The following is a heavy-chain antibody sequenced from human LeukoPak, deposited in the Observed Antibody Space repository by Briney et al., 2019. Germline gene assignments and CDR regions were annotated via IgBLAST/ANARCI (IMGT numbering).Heavy chain of an antibody. Sequence: SETLSLTCTVSGYSISSGYHWGWIRQPPGEGLEGVGNIYHTGTTNYNPSLKSRVTISVDTSKNQFSLKLSSVTAADTAVYYCARDLWFGAGRTFDIWGQGTMVTVSS. D-gene: IGHD3-10*01. J-gene: IGHJ3*02. V-gene: IGHV4-38-2*02. CDR1: GYSISSGYH. CDR2: IYHTGTT. CDR3: ARDLWFGAGRTFDI.